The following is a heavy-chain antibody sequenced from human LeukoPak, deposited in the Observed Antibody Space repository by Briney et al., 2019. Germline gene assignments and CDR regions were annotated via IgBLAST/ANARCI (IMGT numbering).Heavy chain of an antibody. CDR1: GGSISSHY. V-gene: IGHV4-59*11. CDR3: ARMVGYYDSSGYYFDY. D-gene: IGHD3-22*01. J-gene: IGHJ4*02. CDR2: IYYSGST. Sequence: SETLSLTCTVSGGSISSHYWSWIRQPPGKGLEWIGYIYYSGSTNYNPSLKSRVTISVDTSKNQFSLKLSSVTAADTAVYYCARMVGYYDSSGYYFDYWGQGTLVTVPS.